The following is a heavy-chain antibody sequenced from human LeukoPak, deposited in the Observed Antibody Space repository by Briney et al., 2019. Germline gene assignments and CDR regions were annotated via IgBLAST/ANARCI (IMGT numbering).Heavy chain of an antibody. CDR1: GGSISSSSYY. CDR2: IYYSGST. V-gene: IGHV4-39*01. CDR3: ARHLYYYDSSGYPRDY. J-gene: IGHJ4*02. Sequence: ASETLSLTCTVSGGSISSSSYYWGWIRQPPGKGLEWIGSIYYSGSTYYNPSLKSRVTISVDTSKNQFSLKLSSVTAVDTAVYYCARHLYYYDSSGYPRDYWGQGTLVTVSS. D-gene: IGHD3-22*01.